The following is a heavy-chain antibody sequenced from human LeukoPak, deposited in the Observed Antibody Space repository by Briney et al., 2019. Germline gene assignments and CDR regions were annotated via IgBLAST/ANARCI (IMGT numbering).Heavy chain of an antibody. Sequence: GGSLRLSCAPSGFTFSRHGMHWVRQAPGKGLEWVAIISNDGSRKYYAHSVEGRFTISRDNSKNTLYLQMDRLRAEDTAVYYCARDRAWNYFDYWGQGTLVTVSS. V-gene: IGHV3-30*03. CDR2: ISNDGSRK. CDR3: ARDRAWNYFDY. CDR1: GFTFSRHG. J-gene: IGHJ4*02. D-gene: IGHD3-3*01.